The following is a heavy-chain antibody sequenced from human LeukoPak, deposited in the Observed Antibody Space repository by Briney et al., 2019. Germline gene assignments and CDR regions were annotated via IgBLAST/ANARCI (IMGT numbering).Heavy chain of an antibody. J-gene: IGHJ3*02. D-gene: IGHD6-19*01. Sequence: GGSLRLTCAASGFTFSSNSMNWVRQAPGKGLEWVSYISSTGGTIYYADSMKGRFTISRDNAKNSLYLQMNSLRAEDTAVYYCARVGQWLVPYAFDIWGQGTMVTVSS. CDR2: ISSTGGTI. V-gene: IGHV3-48*04. CDR3: ARVGQWLVPYAFDI. CDR1: GFTFSSNS.